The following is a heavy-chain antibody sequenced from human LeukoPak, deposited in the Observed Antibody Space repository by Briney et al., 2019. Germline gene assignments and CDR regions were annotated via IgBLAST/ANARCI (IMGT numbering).Heavy chain of an antibody. V-gene: IGHV3-21*01. D-gene: IGHD2-15*01. J-gene: IGHJ6*02. CDR3: AKDAPPYGYCSGGSCYSFTLSPAYGMDV. CDR1: GFTFSDYS. Sequence: GGSLRLSCAASGFTFSDYSMIWVRQAPGKGLEWVSSISSGSGYIYYADSLKGRFTISRDNAKNSLYLQMNSLRAEDTAVYYCAKDAPPYGYCSGGSCYSFTLSPAYGMDVWGQGTTVTVSS. CDR2: ISSGSGYI.